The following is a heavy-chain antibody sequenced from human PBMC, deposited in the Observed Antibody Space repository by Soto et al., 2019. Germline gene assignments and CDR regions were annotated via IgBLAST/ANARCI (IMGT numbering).Heavy chain of an antibody. CDR2: ISSSSSYI. CDR3: ARDQVDIVATTVYYYYYMDV. Sequence: GGSLRLSCAASGFTCSSYIMNWVRQAPGKGLEWVSSISSSSSYIYYADSVKGRFTISRDNAKNSLYLQMNSLRAEDTAVYYCARDQVDIVATTVYYYYYMDVWGKGTTVTVSS. CDR1: GFTCSSYI. J-gene: IGHJ6*03. D-gene: IGHD5-12*01. V-gene: IGHV3-21*01.